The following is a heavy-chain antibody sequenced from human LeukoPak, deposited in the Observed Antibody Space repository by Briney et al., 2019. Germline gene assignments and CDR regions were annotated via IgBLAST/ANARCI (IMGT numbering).Heavy chain of an antibody. J-gene: IGHJ6*04. CDR1: GDSLTSGSRY. D-gene: IGHD4-17*01. CDR3: ARCMSELDYGDYAYYYHMDV. Sequence: PSQTLSLTCTVSGDSLTSGSRYWSWIRQPAAKGLEWIGHFYSSTRTTYNPSLESRVTISGDTAKNQFSLKLDSVTAADTAVYFCARCMSELDYGDYAYYYHMDVWGKGTTVTVSS. CDR2: FYSSTRT. V-gene: IGHV4-61*09.